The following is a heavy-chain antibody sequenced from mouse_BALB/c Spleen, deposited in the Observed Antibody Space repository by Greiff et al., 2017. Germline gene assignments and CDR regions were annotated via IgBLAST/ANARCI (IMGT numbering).Heavy chain of an antibody. CDR3: ARGQLGLRIGFAY. J-gene: IGHJ3*01. CDR2: ISYSGST. CDR1: GYSITSDYA. V-gene: IGHV3-2*02. D-gene: IGHD3-2*01. Sequence: DVQLVESGPGLVKPSQSLSLTCTVTGYSITSDYAWNWIRQFPGNKLEWMGYISYSGSTSYNPSLKSRISITRDTSKNQFFLQLNSVTTEDTATYYCARGQLGLRIGFAYWGQGTLVTVSA.